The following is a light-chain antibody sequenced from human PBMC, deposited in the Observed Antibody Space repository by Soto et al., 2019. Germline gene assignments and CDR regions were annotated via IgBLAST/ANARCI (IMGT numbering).Light chain of an antibody. J-gene: IGKJ1*01. V-gene: IGKV1-5*01. Sequence: DIQMTQSPSTLSESVGYRVTFTWRTRQTSSRWLAWHQKQPENAPMLLIYTACTQGSGVSSRIGASGSGAEFTLTISRQHADDVANYCRQGYNNHRTFGQGTKVDIK. CDR2: TAC. CDR3: QGYNNHRT. CDR1: QTSSRW.